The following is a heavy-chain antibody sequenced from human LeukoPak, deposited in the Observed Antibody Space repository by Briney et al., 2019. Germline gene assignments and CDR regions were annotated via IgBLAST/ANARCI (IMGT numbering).Heavy chain of an antibody. D-gene: IGHD5-12*01. CDR2: INDSGGST. CDR3: AKDRYNDYEGGWFDP. J-gene: IGHJ5*02. Sequence: AGGSLRLSCAASGFTFSSYALSWVRQAPGKGLEWVSSINDSGGSTYYADSVTGRFTISRDNSKNTLYLQMNSLRADDTALYYCAKDRYNDYEGGWFDPWGQGTLVTVSS. CDR1: GFTFSSYA. V-gene: IGHV3-23*01.